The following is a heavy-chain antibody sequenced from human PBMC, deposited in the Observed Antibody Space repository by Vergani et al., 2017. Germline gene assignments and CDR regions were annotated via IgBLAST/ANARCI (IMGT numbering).Heavy chain of an antibody. CDR3: VKEKIDLGSYFFDS. CDR1: GFTFRFYA. J-gene: IGHJ4*01. CDR2: ISESGDTT. Sequence: EVQLLESGGGLVQPGGSLRLSCAASGFTFRFYAMSWVRQGPGKGLEWVSGISESGDTTYYADSVKGRFTISRDNSKNTQYLQMNSLRAEDTAVYYCVKEKIDLGSYFFDSWGHGILVTVSS. D-gene: IGHD2/OR15-2a*01. V-gene: IGHV3-23*01.